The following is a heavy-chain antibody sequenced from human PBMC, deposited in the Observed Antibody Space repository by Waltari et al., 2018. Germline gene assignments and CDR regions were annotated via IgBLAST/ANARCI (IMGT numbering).Heavy chain of an antibody. Sequence: VQLVESGGGVVQPWRSLRLSCAASGFTSSTYAMPLVPQAPGKGPGWGAVISNGGNIEYLAGSVKGRFPIPKDKSKNTLYLQMNSLSAEDTAVYYCARAYSRLDYWGQGTLVTVSS. CDR2: ISNGGNIE. CDR3: ARAYSRLDY. J-gene: IGHJ4*02. V-gene: IGHV3-30*16. D-gene: IGHD1-26*01. CDR1: GFTSSTYA.